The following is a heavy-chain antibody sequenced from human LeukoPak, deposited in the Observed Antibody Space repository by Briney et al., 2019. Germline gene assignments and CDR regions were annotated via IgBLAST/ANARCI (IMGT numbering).Heavy chain of an antibody. CDR3: ASRGFYPYYDGSARYYWGV. D-gene: IGHD3-10*01. J-gene: IGHJ6*03. V-gene: IGHV4-39*01. Sequence: SETLSLTCTVSGGSISGYYWSSIREPPGKGLERVGRIYYSGSTYYTPSLQSRVTISVDTSKNKFSLNLSSVTAADTAVYFCASRGFYPYYDGSARYYWGVWGKGTLVTVSS. CDR1: GGSISGYY. CDR2: IYYSGST.